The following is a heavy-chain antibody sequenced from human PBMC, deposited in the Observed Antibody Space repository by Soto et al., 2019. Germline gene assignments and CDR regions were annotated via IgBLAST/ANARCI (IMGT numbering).Heavy chain of an antibody. CDR1: GWSVRSGSYY. J-gene: IGHJ3*02. Sequence: QVQLQQWGAGLLKPSETLSLTCAVYGWSVRSGSYYWSWIRQPPGKGLEWIGEMRHSGGSHFNPSPKSRVTISVDTSKNQFSLKVSSVTAADTALYYCARVERGTATTVVDAFDIWGPGTMVTVSS. V-gene: IGHV4-34*01. D-gene: IGHD1-1*01. CDR2: MRHSGGS. CDR3: ARVERGTATTVVDAFDI.